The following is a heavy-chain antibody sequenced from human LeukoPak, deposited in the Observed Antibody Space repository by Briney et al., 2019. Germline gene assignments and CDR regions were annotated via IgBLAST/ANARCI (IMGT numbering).Heavy chain of an antibody. CDR3: AELGITMIGGV. CDR1: GFTFSSYW. D-gene: IGHD3-10*02. V-gene: IGHV3-74*01. CDR2: INSDGSST. Sequence: GGSLRLSCAASGFTFSSYWMHWVRQAPGKGLVWVSRINSDGSSTSYADSVKGRFTTSRDNAKNTLYLQMNSLRAEDTAVYYCAELGITMIGGVWGKGTTVTISS. J-gene: IGHJ6*04.